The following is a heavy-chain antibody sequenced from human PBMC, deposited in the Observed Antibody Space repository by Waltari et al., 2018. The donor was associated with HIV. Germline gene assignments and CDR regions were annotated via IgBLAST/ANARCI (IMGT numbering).Heavy chain of an antibody. D-gene: IGHD6-19*01. CDR3: AKQWKRPYYGMDA. V-gene: IGHV3-30*02. Sequence: QVQLEASGGGVVQPGGSLRLSCHASGFAFRTSGMLWVRQAPGKGLEWVAFIRFEGSNKYYVDSVKGRFTISRDNSKNTLYLPIDSLRAEDTAVYYCAKQWKRPYYGMDAWGQGTTVTVSS. CDR1: GFAFRTSG. J-gene: IGHJ6*02. CDR2: IRFEGSNK.